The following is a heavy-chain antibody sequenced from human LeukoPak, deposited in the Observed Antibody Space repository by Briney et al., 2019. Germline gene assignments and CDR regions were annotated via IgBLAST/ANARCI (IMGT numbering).Heavy chain of an antibody. J-gene: IGHJ4*02. V-gene: IGHV1-8*01. D-gene: IGHD6-19*01. CDR2: MNPNSGNT. Sequence: ASVKVSCKASGYTFTSYDINWVRQATGQGLEWMGWMNPNSGNTGYAQKFQGRVTMTRNTSISTAYMELSSLRSEDTAVYYCARQAPRLSKGIAVAGTRLDFDYWGQGTLVTVSS. CDR3: ARQAPRLSKGIAVAGTRLDFDY. CDR1: GYTFTSYD.